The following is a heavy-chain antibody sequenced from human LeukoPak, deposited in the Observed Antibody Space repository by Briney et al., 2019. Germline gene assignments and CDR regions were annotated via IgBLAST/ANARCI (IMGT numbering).Heavy chain of an antibody. CDR1: GYTFTSYG. J-gene: IGHJ4*02. CDR2: ISAYNGNT. V-gene: IGHV1-18*01. Sequence: GASVKVSCKASGYTFTSYGISWVRQAPGQGLEWMGWISAYNGNTNYAQKLQGRVTMTTDTSTSTAYMELRSLRSDDTAVYYCARDLYYYDSSGYYDPGAFDYWGQGTLVTVSS. CDR3: ARDLYYYDSSGYYDPGAFDY. D-gene: IGHD3-22*01.